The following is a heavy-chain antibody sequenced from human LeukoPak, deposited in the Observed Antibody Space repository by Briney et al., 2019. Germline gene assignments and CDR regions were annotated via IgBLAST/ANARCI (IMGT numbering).Heavy chain of an antibody. Sequence: GGSLRLSCAASGFTFSSYSMNWVRQAPGKGLEWVSSISSSSSYIYYADSVKGRFTISRDNAKNSLYLQMNSLRAEDTAVYYCARDIVVRGVMPNDYWGQGTLATVSS. D-gene: IGHD3-10*01. V-gene: IGHV3-21*01. CDR3: ARDIVVRGVMPNDY. CDR2: ISSSSSYI. CDR1: GFTFSSYS. J-gene: IGHJ4*02.